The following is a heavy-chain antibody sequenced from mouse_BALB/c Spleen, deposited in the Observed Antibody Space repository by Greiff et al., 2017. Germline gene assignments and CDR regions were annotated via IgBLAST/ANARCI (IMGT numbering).Heavy chain of an antibody. CDR3: ARGKDGYDAAWFAY. Sequence: QLQESGPELVKPGASVKMSCKASGYTFTSYVMHWVKQKPGQGLEWIGYINPYNDGTKYNEKFKGKATLTSDKSSSTAYMELSSLTSEDSAVYYCARGKDGYDAAWFAYWGQGTLVTVSA. D-gene: IGHD2-2*01. CDR2: INPYNDGT. J-gene: IGHJ3*01. CDR1: GYTFTSYV. V-gene: IGHV1-14*01.